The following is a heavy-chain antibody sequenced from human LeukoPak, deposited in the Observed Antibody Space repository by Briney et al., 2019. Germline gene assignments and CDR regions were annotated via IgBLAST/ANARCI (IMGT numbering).Heavy chain of an antibody. D-gene: IGHD6-19*01. V-gene: IGHV3-21*01. J-gene: IGHJ5*02. Sequence: GGSLRLSCAASGFTFSSYSMNWVRQAPGKGLEWVSSISSSSSYIYYADSVKGRFTISRDNAKNSLYLQMNSLRAEDTAVYYCARAPYMQWTPHNWFDPWGQGTLVTVPS. CDR2: ISSSSSYI. CDR1: GFTFSSYS. CDR3: ARAPYMQWTPHNWFDP.